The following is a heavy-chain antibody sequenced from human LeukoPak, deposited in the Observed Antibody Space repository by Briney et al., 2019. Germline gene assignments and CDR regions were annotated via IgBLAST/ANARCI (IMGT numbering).Heavy chain of an antibody. CDR1: GGSFSGYH. CDR2: INHSGST. V-gene: IGHV4-34*01. D-gene: IGHD2-15*01. CDR3: ASTMGSEDAFDI. Sequence: SETLSLTCAVYGGSFSGYHWSWIRQPPGKGLEWIGEINHSGSTNYNPSLKSRVTISVDTSKNQFSLKLSSVTAADTAVYYCASTMGSEDAFDIWGQGTMVTVSS. J-gene: IGHJ3*02.